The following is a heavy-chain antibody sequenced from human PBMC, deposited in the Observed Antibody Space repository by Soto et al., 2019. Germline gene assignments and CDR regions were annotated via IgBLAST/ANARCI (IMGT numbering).Heavy chain of an antibody. Sequence: PGGSLRLSSAASGFPFSNAWINWVRQPTGRGLEWVGRVKSKNDGGGDTYYADSVKGRFTISRDNSDNTLYLQMNSLRAEDTAVYYCAKGSSSSRPYYFDYWGQGTLVTVSS. D-gene: IGHD2-2*01. CDR1: GFPFSNAW. J-gene: IGHJ4*02. CDR3: AKGSSSSRPYYFDY. CDR2: KNDGGGDT. V-gene: IGHV3-23*01.